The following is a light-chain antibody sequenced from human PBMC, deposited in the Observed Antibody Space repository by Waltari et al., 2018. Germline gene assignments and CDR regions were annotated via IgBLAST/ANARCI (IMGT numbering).Light chain of an antibody. CDR1: SSNIGSNT. Sequence: QSVLTQPPSASGTPGQRVTISCSGSSSNIGSNTVNWYQQLPGTAPKLLIYSNNQRPSGFPDRFSGSKSGTSASLAISGLQSEDEADYYCAAWDDSLNGHAVFGGGTQLTVL. CDR3: AAWDDSLNGHAV. V-gene: IGLV1-44*01. J-gene: IGLJ7*01. CDR2: SNN.